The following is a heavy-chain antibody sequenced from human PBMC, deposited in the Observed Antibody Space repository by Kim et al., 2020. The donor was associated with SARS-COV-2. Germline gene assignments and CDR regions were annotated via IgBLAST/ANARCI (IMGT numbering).Heavy chain of an antibody. D-gene: IGHD4-17*01. V-gene: IGHV3-30*04. CDR2: ISYDGSNK. Sequence: GGSLRLSCAASGFTFSSYAMHWVRQAPGKGLEWVAVISYDGSNKYYADSVKGRFTISRDNSKNTLYLQMNSLRAEDTAVYYCASQPTTRGYGGQGTRVT. CDR1: GFTFSSYA. CDR3: ASQPTTRGY. J-gene: IGHJ4*02.